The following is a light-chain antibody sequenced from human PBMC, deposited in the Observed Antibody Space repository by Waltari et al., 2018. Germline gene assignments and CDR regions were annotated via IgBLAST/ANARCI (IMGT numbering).Light chain of an antibody. CDR3: QSYDNNLNVV. Sequence: QSVLTQPPSVSGAPGQRVTISCTGNSFNIGAGYDVHWYRQLPGTAPKLLIYSNINRPSGVPDPISGSKSGTSASLAITGLQAEDEADYYCQSYDNNLNVVFGGGTKLTVL. V-gene: IGLV1-40*01. CDR2: SNI. J-gene: IGLJ2*01. CDR1: SFNIGAGYD.